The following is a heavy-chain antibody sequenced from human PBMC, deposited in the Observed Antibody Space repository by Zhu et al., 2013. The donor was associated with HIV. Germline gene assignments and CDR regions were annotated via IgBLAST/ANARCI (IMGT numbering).Heavy chain of an antibody. D-gene: IGHD2-15*01. CDR1: GYTFTGYY. CDR2: INPNSGGT. V-gene: IGHV1-2*02. Sequence: QVQLVQSGAEVKKPGASVKVSCKASGYTFTGYYMHWVRQAPGQGLEWMGWINPNSGGTNYAQKFQGRVTMTRDTSISTAYMELSRLRSDDTAVYYCARVVVEAPQDYYYGMDVWGQGTTVTVSS. J-gene: IGHJ6*02. CDR3: ARVVVEAPQDYYYGMDV.